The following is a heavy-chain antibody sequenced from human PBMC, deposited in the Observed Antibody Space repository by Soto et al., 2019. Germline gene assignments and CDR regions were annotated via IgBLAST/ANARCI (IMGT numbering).Heavy chain of an antibody. CDR2: IYYSGST. V-gene: IGHV4-4*02. D-gene: IGHD3-22*01. Sequence: PSETLSLTCAVSGGSISSSNWWSWVRQPPGKGLEWIGEIYYSGSTNYNPSLKSRVTISVDTSKNQFSLKLSSVTAADTAVYYCARLPYYYDSSRYPPPHFDYWGQGTLVTVSS. CDR3: ARLPYYYDSSRYPPPHFDY. J-gene: IGHJ4*02. CDR1: GGSISSSNW.